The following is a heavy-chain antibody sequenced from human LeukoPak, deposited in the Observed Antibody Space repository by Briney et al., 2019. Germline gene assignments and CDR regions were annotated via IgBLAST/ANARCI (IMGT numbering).Heavy chain of an antibody. V-gene: IGHV4-59*11. CDR1: GASISSHY. J-gene: IGHJ5*02. Sequence: SETLSLTRTVTGASISSHYWCWIRQTPGTGLEWIGDIYDRGSTPYNPSLKSRVSISVDTSRNQFSLNLRSVTAADTAVYYCAKIEVGRFDPWGQGTLVTVSS. D-gene: IGHD1-26*01. CDR2: IYDRGST. CDR3: AKIEVGRFDP.